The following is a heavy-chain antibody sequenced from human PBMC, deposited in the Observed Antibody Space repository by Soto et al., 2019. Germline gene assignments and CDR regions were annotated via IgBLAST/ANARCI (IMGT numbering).Heavy chain of an antibody. CDR1: GFTFTRYS. Sequence: EVQLVESGGGLVKPGGSLRLSCAASGFTFTRYSMNWVRQAPGKGLEWVSSISSTTNYIYYGDSMKGRFTISRDNGKNSLYLEIHSLRAEDTAVYYCARESEDLTSNLDYWGQGTLVTVSS. J-gene: IGHJ4*02. V-gene: IGHV3-21*06. CDR2: ISSTTNYI. CDR3: ARESEDLTSNLDY.